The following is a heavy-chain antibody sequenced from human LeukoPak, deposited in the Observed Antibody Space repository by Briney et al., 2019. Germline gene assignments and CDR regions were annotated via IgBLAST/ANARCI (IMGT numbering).Heavy chain of an antibody. Sequence: ASVKVSCKASGYTFTSYDINWVRQATGQGLEWMGWMNPNNGNTGYAQKFQGRVTITRNTSISTAYMELSRLRSDDTAVYYCARDQGQEWLRIEIDYYYYMDVWGKGTTVTVSS. CDR3: ARDQGQEWLRIEIDYYYYMDV. D-gene: IGHD5-12*01. J-gene: IGHJ6*03. CDR1: GYTFTSYD. CDR2: MNPNNGNT. V-gene: IGHV1-8*03.